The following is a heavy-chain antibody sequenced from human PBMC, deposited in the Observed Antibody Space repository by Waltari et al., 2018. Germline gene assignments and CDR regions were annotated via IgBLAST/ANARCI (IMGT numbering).Heavy chain of an antibody. D-gene: IGHD6-19*01. CDR2: IYTSGST. CDR1: GGSISSYY. V-gene: IGHV4-4*07. Sequence: QVQLQESGPGLVKPSETLSLTCTVSGGSISSYYWSWIRQPAGKGLEWSGRIYTSGSTNYNPSLKSRVTRSVDTSKNQFSLKLSSVTAADTAVYYCARAPGYSSGWSHKEDAFDIWGQGTMVTVSS. J-gene: IGHJ3*02. CDR3: ARAPGYSSGWSHKEDAFDI.